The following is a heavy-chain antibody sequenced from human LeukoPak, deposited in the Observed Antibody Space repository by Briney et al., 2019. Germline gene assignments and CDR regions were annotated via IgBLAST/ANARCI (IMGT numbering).Heavy chain of an antibody. D-gene: IGHD6-19*01. CDR2: ISSSGRTI. V-gene: IGHV3-11*01. CDR1: GFTFSDYY. CDR3: AKEGGSGWGTYYFDY. J-gene: IGHJ4*02. Sequence: GGSLRLSCAASGFTFSDYYMSWIRQAPGKGLEWVSYISSSGRTIYYADSVKGRFTISRDNAKNSLYLQMNSLRAEDTAVYYCAKEGGSGWGTYYFDYWGQGTLVTVSS.